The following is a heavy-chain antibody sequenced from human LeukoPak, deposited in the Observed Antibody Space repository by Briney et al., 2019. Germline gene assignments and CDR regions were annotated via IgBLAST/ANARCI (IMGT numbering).Heavy chain of an antibody. V-gene: IGHV1-2*02. CDR2: INPNSGGT. Sequence: ASVKVSCKASGYTFTGYYMHWVRQAPGQGLEWMGWINPNSGGTNYAQKFQGRVTTTRDTSISTAYMELSRLRSDDTAVYYCARVDGGYWDAFDIWGQGTMVTVSS. CDR3: ARVDGGYWDAFDI. CDR1: GYTFTGYY. J-gene: IGHJ3*02. D-gene: IGHD5-12*01.